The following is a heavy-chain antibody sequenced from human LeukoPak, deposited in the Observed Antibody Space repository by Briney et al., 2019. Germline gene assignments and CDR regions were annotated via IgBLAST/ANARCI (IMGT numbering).Heavy chain of an antibody. CDR2: IHYSRNT. CDR3: ARYRVGGSGRHFDY. CDR1: GGSVSSGSYY. D-gene: IGHD6-19*01. Sequence: SETLSLTCTVSGGSVSSGSYYWTWIRQPPGKGLEWIEYIHYSRNTNYNPSLKSRVTISVDTSKNQFSLRLRSVTAADTAVYYCARYRVGGSGRHFDYWGQGTLVTVSS. V-gene: IGHV4-61*01. J-gene: IGHJ4*02.